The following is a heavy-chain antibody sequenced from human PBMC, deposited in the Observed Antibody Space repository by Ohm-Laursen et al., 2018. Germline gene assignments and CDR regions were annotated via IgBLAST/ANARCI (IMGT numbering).Heavy chain of an antibody. Sequence: SLRLSCAASGITFSSYAMNWVRQAPGKGLEWVSGISGSGGSTDYADSVKGRFTISRDNSKNTLYLQMNSLRAEDTAVYYCAKFYRYCSSTSCFLYYYGMDVWGQGTTVTVSS. D-gene: IGHD2-2*01. CDR1: GITFSSYA. CDR3: AKFYRYCSSTSCFLYYYGMDV. CDR2: ISGSGGST. V-gene: IGHV3-23*01. J-gene: IGHJ6*02.